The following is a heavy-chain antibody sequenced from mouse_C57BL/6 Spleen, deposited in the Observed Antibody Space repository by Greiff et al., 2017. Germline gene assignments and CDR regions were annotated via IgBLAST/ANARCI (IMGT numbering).Heavy chain of an antibody. V-gene: IGHV1-4*01. CDR1: GYTFTSYT. Sequence: QVQLKESGAELARPGASVKMSCKASGYTFTSYTMHWVKQRPGQGLEWIGYINPSSGYTKYNQKFKDKATLTADKSSSTAYMQLSSLTSEDSAVYYCARMGYGTGFAYWGQGTLVTVSA. D-gene: IGHD2-10*02. CDR2: INPSSGYT. CDR3: ARMGYGTGFAY. J-gene: IGHJ3*01.